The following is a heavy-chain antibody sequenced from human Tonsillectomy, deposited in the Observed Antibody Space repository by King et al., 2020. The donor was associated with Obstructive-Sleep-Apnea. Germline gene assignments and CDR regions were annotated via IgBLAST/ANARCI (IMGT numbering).Heavy chain of an antibody. Sequence: LQLQESGPGLVKPSETLSLTCTVSADSISNYYWSWIRQPPGKGLEWIGDMIYSGNTNYNPSLKSRVTISVDTSKIQFSLRLNSVTAADTAIYYCARHRGVEDYGGYGDYFDYWGQGTLVTVSS. CDR2: MIYSGNT. CDR1: ADSISNYY. V-gene: IGHV4-59*08. CDR3: ARHRGVEDYGGYGDYFDY. D-gene: IGHD5-12*01. J-gene: IGHJ4*02.